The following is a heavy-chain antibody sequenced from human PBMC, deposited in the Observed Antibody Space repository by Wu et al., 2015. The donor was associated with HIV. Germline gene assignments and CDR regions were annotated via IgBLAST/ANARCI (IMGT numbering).Heavy chain of an antibody. V-gene: IGHV1-18*01. CDR3: ARDSSSGTMVRGIGY. D-gene: IGHD3-10*01. CDR2: INAYNGNT. CDR1: GYTFTNYG. Sequence: QVQLVQSAVEVKKPGASVKVSCKASGYTFTNYGISWVRQAPGQGLEWMGWINAYNGNTNYAQKFQDRVTMTTDTSTNTAYMELKSLTSDDTAVYYCARDSSSGTMVRGIGYWGQGTLIIVSS. J-gene: IGHJ1*01.